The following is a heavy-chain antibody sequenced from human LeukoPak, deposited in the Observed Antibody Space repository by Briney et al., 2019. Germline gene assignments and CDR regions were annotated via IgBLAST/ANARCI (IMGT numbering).Heavy chain of an antibody. Sequence: QPGGSLRLSCAASGFTFSYYWMHWVRQAPGKGLVWVSRINSDGSSTSHADSVKGRFTISRDNAKNTLYLQMSSLRVEDTAVYFCASVVGGYYPPVEGFDLWGQGTVVTVSS. CDR3: ASVVGGYYPPVEGFDL. CDR2: INSDGSST. V-gene: IGHV3-74*01. CDR1: GFTFSYYW. J-gene: IGHJ3*01. D-gene: IGHD3-3*01.